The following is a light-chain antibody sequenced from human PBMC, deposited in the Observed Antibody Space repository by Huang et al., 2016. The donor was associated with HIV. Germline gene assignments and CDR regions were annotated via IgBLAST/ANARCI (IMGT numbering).Light chain of an antibody. CDR2: QAS. J-gene: IGKJ4*01. CDR3: QQYNSYPLT. CDR1: QSISKW. V-gene: IGKV1-5*03. Sequence: DIQMTQSPSTLSASVGGRVTITCRASQSISKWLAVYLQKPGKAPKLLMYQASTLESGVPSRFSGSGSGTEFTLTISSLQPDDFATYYCQQYNSYPLTFGGGTKVEIK.